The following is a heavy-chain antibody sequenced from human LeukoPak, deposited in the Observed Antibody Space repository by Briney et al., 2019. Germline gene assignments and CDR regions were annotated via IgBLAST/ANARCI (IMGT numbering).Heavy chain of an antibody. D-gene: IGHD1-26*01. CDR1: GGSISGHH. CDR3: ARLLRPGGRKGDAFDI. V-gene: IGHV4-59*08. Sequence: ASETQSLTCTVSGGSISGHHWTWIRQPPGTGLEWIGYFYDSGDFNYNPSLKSRVTVWMDMSNNQFSLTMSSVTAADTAMYYCARLLRPGGRKGDAFDIWGQGTLVTVSS. CDR2: FYDSGDF. J-gene: IGHJ3*02.